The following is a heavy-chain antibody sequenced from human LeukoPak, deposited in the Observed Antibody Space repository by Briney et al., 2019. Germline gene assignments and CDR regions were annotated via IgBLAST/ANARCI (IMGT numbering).Heavy chain of an antibody. J-gene: IGHJ3*02. D-gene: IGHD2-2*01. Sequence: ASVKVSCKASGYTFTSYYMHWVRQAPGQGLEWMGIINPSGGSTSYAQKFQGRVTMTRDTSTSTAYMELRSLRSDDTAVYYCAGRYCSSTSCFPAPHAFDIWGQGTMVTVSS. CDR3: AGRYCSSTSCFPAPHAFDI. CDR1: GYTFTSYY. CDR2: INPSGGST. V-gene: IGHV1-46*01.